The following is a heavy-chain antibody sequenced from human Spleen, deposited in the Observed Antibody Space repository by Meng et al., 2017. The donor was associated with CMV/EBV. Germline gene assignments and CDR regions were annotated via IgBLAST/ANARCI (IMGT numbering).Heavy chain of an antibody. D-gene: IGHD6-6*01. Sequence: GESLKISCAASGFTFSSYAMHWVRQAPGKGLEWGAVISYDGSNKYYADSVKGRYTISRDNSKNTLYLQMNSLRAEDTAVYYCARTRIAARAEFDPWGQGTLVTVSS. CDR3: ARTRIAARAEFDP. CDR2: ISYDGSNK. J-gene: IGHJ5*02. CDR1: GFTFSSYA. V-gene: IGHV3-30*04.